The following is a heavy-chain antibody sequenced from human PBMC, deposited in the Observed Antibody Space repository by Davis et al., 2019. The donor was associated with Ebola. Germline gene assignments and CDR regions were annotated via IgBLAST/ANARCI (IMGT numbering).Heavy chain of an antibody. Sequence: ASVKVSCKASGYTFTSYYMHWVRQAPGQGLEWMGIINPSGGSTSYAQKFQGRVTITADESTTTAYMELSSLRSEDTAVYYCARAGGGHFDYWGQGTLVTVSS. J-gene: IGHJ4*02. CDR1: GYTFTSYY. CDR2: INPSGGST. D-gene: IGHD3-16*01. CDR3: ARAGGGHFDY. V-gene: IGHV1-46*01.